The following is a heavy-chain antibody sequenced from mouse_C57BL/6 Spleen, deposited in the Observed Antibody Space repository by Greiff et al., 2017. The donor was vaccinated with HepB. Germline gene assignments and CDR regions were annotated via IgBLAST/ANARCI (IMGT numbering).Heavy chain of an antibody. V-gene: IGHV1-19*01. J-gene: IGHJ3*01. CDR3: ARAYGSSPPWFAY. CDR1: GYTFTDYY. D-gene: IGHD1-1*01. CDR2: INPYNGGT. Sequence: VEPGASVKMSCKASGYTFTDYYMNWVKQSHGKSLEWIGVINPYNGGTSYNQKFKGKATLTVDKSSSTAYMELNSLTSEDSAVYYCARAYGSSPPWFAYWGQGTLVTVSA.